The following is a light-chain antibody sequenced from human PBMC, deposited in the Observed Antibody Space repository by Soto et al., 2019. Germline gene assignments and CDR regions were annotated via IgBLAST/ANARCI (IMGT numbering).Light chain of an antibody. CDR3: ATWDDSLSGHYV. V-gene: IGLV1-47*02. CDR1: SSNIGGNS. Sequence: QSVLTQPPSVSAAPGQKVTISCSGSSSNIGGNSVSWYQHLPGTAPKLLIYSNNQRPSGVPDRFSGSKSGTSASLAISGLRSEDEADYYCATWDDSLSGHYVFGTGTKVTVL. CDR2: SNN. J-gene: IGLJ1*01.